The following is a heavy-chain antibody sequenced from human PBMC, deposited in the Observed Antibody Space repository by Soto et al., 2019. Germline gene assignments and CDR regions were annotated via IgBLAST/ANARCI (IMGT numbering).Heavy chain of an antibody. CDR2: IIPISDKT. Sequence: QVQLVQSGAEVKKPGSSVKVSCKASGGTFSSYAISWVRQAPGQGLEWMGGIIPISDKTNYAQKFQGRVTTTADKSTRTAYMELSSLRDEDTAVYYCARSQGSSTSLEVYYYSGYGMACWGQGTRVNVSS. J-gene: IGHJ6*01. D-gene: IGHD2-2*01. CDR3: ARSQGSSTSLEVYYYSGYGMAC. CDR1: GGTFSSYA. V-gene: IGHV1-69*06.